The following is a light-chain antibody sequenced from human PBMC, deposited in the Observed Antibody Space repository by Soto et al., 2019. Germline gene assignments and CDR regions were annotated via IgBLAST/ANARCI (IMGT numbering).Light chain of an antibody. Sequence: EIVLTQSPGTLSLSPGERATLSRRASQSVSSSYLAWYQQKPGQAPRLLIYGASSRATGIPDRFSGSGSGTDFTLTISRLEPEDLAVYYCQQYGSSPLTFGGGTKVDIK. CDR2: GAS. V-gene: IGKV3-20*01. CDR3: QQYGSSPLT. CDR1: QSVSSSY. J-gene: IGKJ4*01.